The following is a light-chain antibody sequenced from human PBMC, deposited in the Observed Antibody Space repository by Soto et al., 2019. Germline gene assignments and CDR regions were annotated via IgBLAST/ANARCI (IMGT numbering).Light chain of an antibody. Sequence: QSALTQPRSVSGSPGQSVTISCTGTSSDVGSYNYVSWYQQHPGEAPKVIIYDVTKRPSGVPDRFSGSKSGNTASLTISGLQSEDEADYHCCSYTGTDNWVFGGGTKLTVL. V-gene: IGLV2-11*01. J-gene: IGLJ3*02. CDR3: CSYTGTDNWV. CDR1: SSDVGSYNY. CDR2: DVT.